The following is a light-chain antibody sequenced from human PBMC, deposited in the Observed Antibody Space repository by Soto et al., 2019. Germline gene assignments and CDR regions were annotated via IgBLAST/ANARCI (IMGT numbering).Light chain of an antibody. CDR3: KKYNTYKRT. V-gene: IGKV3-15*01. Sequence: IVMTHSPATLSVSPGERSTLCCRASQSVSSNLAWYQQKPGQAPRLLIYGASTRATGIPARFSGSGSGTELTLTISSMQSADFETYYCKKYNTYKRTFGQGTKVDIK. J-gene: IGKJ1*01. CDR1: QSVSSN. CDR2: GAS.